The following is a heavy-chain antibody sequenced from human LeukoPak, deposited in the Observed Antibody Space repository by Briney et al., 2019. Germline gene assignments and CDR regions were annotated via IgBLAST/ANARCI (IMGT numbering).Heavy chain of an antibody. CDR1: GFTFSSYS. J-gene: IGHJ3*02. V-gene: IGHV3-21*01. D-gene: IGHD2-2*02. CDR2: ISSSSSYI. Sequence: GGSLRLSCAASGFTFSSYSMNWVRQAPGKGLEWVSSISSSSSYIYYADSVKGRFTISRDNAKNSLYLQMNSLRAEDTAVYYCARVGDIVVVPAAILAFDIWGQGTMVTVSS. CDR3: ARVGDIVVVPAAILAFDI.